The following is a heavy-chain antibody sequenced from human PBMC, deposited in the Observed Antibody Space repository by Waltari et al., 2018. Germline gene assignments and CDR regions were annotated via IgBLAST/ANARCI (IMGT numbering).Heavy chain of an antibody. Sequence: QVQLQESGPGLVKPSETLSLTCTVSGGSISSYYWSWIRQPAGEGLEWIGRIYTSGSPNRNPSLKTRVTMSVDTSKNQFSLKLSSVTSADTAVYYCAREYYYGSGSYGSNWFDPWGQGTLVTVSS. V-gene: IGHV4-4*07. CDR1: GGSISSYY. D-gene: IGHD3-10*01. J-gene: IGHJ5*02. CDR2: IYTSGSP. CDR3: AREYYYGSGSYGSNWFDP.